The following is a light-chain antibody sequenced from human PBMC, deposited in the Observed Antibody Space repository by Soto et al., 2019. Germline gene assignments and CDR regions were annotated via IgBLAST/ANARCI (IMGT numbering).Light chain of an antibody. CDR2: SNN. Sequence: QPVLTQPPSASGTPGQRVTISCSGSSSNIGSNIVNWYQQLPGTAPKLLIYSNNQRPSGVPDRFSGSKSGTSASLAISGLQSEDEADYYCAAWDDSLNGHVVFGGGTKLTVL. J-gene: IGLJ2*01. CDR1: SSNIGSNI. CDR3: AAWDDSLNGHVV. V-gene: IGLV1-44*01.